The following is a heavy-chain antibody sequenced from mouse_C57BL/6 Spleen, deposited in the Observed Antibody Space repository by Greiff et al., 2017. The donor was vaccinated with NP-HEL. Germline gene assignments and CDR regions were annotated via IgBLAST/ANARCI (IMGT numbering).Heavy chain of an antibody. D-gene: IGHD2-4*01. CDR3: ARNDYDAVAY. CDR1: GFSLTSYG. J-gene: IGHJ3*01. Sequence: VMLVESGPGLVQPSQSLSITCTVSGFSLTSYGVHWVRQSPGKGLEWLGVIWSGGSTDYNAAFISRLSISKDNSKSQVFFKMNSLQADDTAIYYCARNDYDAVAYWGQGTLVTVSA. V-gene: IGHV2-2*01. CDR2: IWSGGST.